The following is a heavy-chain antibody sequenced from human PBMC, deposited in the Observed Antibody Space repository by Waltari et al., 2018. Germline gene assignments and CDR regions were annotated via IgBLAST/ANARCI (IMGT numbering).Heavy chain of an antibody. D-gene: IGHD3-16*02. CDR2: IYYSGST. Sequence: QVQLQESGPGLVKPSETLSLTCTVSGGSISSYYWSWIRPRPGKGLEWIGYIYYSGSTNYNPSLKSRVTISVDTSKNQFSLKLSSVTAADTAVYYCARALMITFGGVIVDGFDYWGQGTLVTVSS. V-gene: IGHV4-59*01. CDR3: ARALMITFGGVIVDGFDY. CDR1: GGSISSYY. J-gene: IGHJ4*02.